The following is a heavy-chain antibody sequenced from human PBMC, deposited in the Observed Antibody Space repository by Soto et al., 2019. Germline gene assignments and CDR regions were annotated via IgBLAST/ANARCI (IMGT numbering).Heavy chain of an antibody. Sequence: EVQLLESGGGLVQPGGSLRLSCAASGFTFSSYAMSWVRQAPGKGLEWVSAISGSGGSTYYADSVKGRFTISRDNSKNTVYLQMNSLRAEDTAVYYCAKDRSSGWYVGYFDYWGQGTLVTVSS. CDR1: GFTFSSYA. CDR2: ISGSGGST. V-gene: IGHV3-23*01. CDR3: AKDRSSGWYVGYFDY. J-gene: IGHJ4*02. D-gene: IGHD6-19*01.